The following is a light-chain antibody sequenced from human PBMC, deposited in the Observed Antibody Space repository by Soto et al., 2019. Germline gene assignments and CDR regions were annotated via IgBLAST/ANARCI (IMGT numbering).Light chain of an antibody. Sequence: EIVMTQSPATLSVSPGERATLSCRASQSVGSDLAWYQQKPGQAPRLVIYDIFTRATGVPNRISGSGSGTEVTLTICSLQSEDFAVYYCQQYNSCPRTFGGGTKVEIK. V-gene: IGKV3D-15*01. J-gene: IGKJ4*01. CDR1: QSVGSD. CDR2: DIF. CDR3: QQYNSCPRT.